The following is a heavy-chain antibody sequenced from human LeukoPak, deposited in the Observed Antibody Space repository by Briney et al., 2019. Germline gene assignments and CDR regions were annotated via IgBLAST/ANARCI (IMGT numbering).Heavy chain of an antibody. CDR2: ISYDGSNK. D-gene: IGHD6-19*01. J-gene: IGHJ4*02. Sequence: GGSLRLPCAASGFSFSSYAIHWVRQAPGKGLEWVAVISYDGSNKYYADSVKGRFTISRDNSKNTLYLQMNTLRAEDTAVYYCARPYNSGWYGDLDYWGQGTLVTVSS. CDR3: ARPYNSGWYGDLDY. V-gene: IGHV3-30*03. CDR1: GFSFSSYA.